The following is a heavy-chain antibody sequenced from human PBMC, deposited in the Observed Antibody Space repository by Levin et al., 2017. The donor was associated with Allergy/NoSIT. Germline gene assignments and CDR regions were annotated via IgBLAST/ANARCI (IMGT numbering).Heavy chain of an antibody. Sequence: GASVKVSCKASGYTFTSYGISWVRQAPGQGLEWMGWISAYNGNTNYAQKLQGRVTMTTDTSTSTAYMELRSLRSDDTAVYYCARDSSGWSDRDAFDIWGQGTMVTVSS. J-gene: IGHJ3*02. CDR1: GYTFTSYG. V-gene: IGHV1-18*01. D-gene: IGHD6-19*01. CDR3: ARDSSGWSDRDAFDI. CDR2: ISAYNGNT.